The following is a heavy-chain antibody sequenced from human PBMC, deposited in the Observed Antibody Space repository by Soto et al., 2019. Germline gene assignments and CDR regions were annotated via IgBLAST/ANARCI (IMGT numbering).Heavy chain of an antibody. CDR2: ISYDGSNK. D-gene: IGHD6-6*01. V-gene: IGHV3-30*18. CDR3: AKVGARWQLVLWFDP. Sequence: GGSLRLSCAASGFTFSSYGMHWVRQAPGKGLEWVAVISYDGSNKYYADSVKGRFTISRDNSKNTLYLQMNSLRAEDTAVYYCAKVGARWQLVLWFDPWGQGTLVTFSS. CDR1: GFTFSSYG. J-gene: IGHJ5*02.